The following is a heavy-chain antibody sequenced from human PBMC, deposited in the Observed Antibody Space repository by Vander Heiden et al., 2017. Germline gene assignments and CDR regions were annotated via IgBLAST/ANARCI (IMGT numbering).Heavy chain of an antibody. CDR2: ISWNSGSI. CDR1: GFTFDDYA. Sequence: EVQLVESGGGLVQPGRSLRPSCAASGFTFDDYAMHWVRQAPGKGLEWVSGISWNSGSIGYADSVKGRFTISRDNAKNSLYLQMNSLRAEDTALYYCAKDSRYYDSSGTLDYWGQGTLVTVSS. D-gene: IGHD3-22*01. CDR3: AKDSRYYDSSGTLDY. J-gene: IGHJ4*02. V-gene: IGHV3-9*01.